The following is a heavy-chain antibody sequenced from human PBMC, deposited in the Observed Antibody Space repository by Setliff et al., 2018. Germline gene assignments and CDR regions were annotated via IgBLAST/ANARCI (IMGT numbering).Heavy chain of an antibody. CDR3: ARAGVPPGYYDGRGYLRRYYYDY. Sequence: KASETLSLTCAVSGSAISSGHYWGWIRQPPGKGLEWIGSFRPSGKTYYNPSLNSRVTISVDMSKKQFSLKVTSVTAADTAVYYCARAGVPPGYYDGRGYLRRYYYDYWGQGMLVTVSS. D-gene: IGHD3-22*01. V-gene: IGHV4-38-2*01. J-gene: IGHJ4*02. CDR2: FRPSGKT. CDR1: GSAISSGHY.